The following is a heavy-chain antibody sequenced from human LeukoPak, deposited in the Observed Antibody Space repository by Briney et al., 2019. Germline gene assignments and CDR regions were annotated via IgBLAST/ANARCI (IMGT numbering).Heavy chain of an antibody. J-gene: IGHJ4*02. V-gene: IGHV3-23*01. CDR1: GFTFSSYG. CDR2: ISGSGGST. Sequence: QPGGSLRLSCAASGFTFSSYGMSWVRQTPGKGLEWVSAISGSGGSTYYADSVKGRFTISRDNSKNTLYLQMNNLRAEDTAVYYCTRDPRRLDYWGQGTLVTVSS. CDR3: TRDPRRLDY.